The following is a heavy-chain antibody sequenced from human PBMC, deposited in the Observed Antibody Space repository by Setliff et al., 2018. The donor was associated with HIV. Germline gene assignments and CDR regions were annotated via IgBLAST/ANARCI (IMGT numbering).Heavy chain of an antibody. CDR3: VTGLGSGWAS. CDR1: GFTFSSIW. V-gene: IGHV3-7*01. Sequence: PGESLKISCAASGFTFSSIWMSWVRQAPGRGLEWVANIKEDGSERYYVNSVKGRFTISRDNAKNSLFLQMNSLRAEDMAVYYCVTGLGSGWASWGQGTLVTVSS. D-gene: IGHD6-19*01. CDR2: IKEDGSER. J-gene: IGHJ1*01.